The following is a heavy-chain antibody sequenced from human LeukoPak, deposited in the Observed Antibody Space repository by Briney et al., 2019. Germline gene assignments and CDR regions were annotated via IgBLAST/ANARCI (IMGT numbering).Heavy chain of an antibody. J-gene: IGHJ6*03. CDR3: ARLGPYSSSWNYYYMDV. D-gene: IGHD6-13*01. V-gene: IGHV3-7*01. CDR2: IKQDGSEK. Sequence: GGSLRLSCAASGFTFSSYAMSWVRQAPGKGLEWVANIKQDGSEKYYVDSVKGRFTISRDNAKNSLYLQMNSLRAEDTAVYYCARLGPYSSSWNYYYMDVWGKGTTVTVSS. CDR1: GFTFSSYA.